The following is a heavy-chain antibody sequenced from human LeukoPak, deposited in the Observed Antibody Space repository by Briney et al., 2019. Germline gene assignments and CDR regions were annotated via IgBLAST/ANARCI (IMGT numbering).Heavy chain of an antibody. D-gene: IGHD2-8*02. CDR1: GFTFNSYW. Sequence: PGGSLRLSCAASGFTFNSYWMSWVRQAPGKGLEWVANIKQDGSEKYYVDSVKGRFTISRDNAKNSLYLQMNSLRAEDTAVYYCARGSPNTGSYWYLDLWGRGTLVTVSS. CDR2: IKQDGSEK. V-gene: IGHV3-7*01. CDR3: ARGSPNTGSYWYLDL. J-gene: IGHJ2*01.